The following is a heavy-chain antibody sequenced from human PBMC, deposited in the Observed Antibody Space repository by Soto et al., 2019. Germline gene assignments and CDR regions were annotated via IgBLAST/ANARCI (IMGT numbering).Heavy chain of an antibody. J-gene: IGHJ4*02. D-gene: IGHD1-26*01. CDR3: AGAELVGATGC. Sequence: RTCAILGCSIRSGGSYWSWTRELPGQGLEGIGYICYSGGTYYNPSLKSRVTMSGGTSKNQFSLKVSSVTAADTDVCYCAGAELVGATGCWGQGTLATVS. V-gene: IGHV4-31*11. CDR1: GCSIRSGGSY. CDR2: ICYSGGT.